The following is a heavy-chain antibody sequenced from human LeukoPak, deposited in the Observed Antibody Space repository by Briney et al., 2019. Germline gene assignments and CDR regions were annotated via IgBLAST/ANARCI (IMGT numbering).Heavy chain of an antibody. Sequence: SETLSLTCTVSGGSISSDYWSWIRQPPGKGLEWIGYIYYIGSTNYNPSLKSRITISVDTSKSHFALKLSSVTAADTAVYYCARVVGATGSSDYWGQGTLVTVSS. CDR3: ARVVGATGSSDY. V-gene: IGHV4-59*01. CDR2: IYYIGST. CDR1: GGSISSDY. D-gene: IGHD1-26*01. J-gene: IGHJ4*02.